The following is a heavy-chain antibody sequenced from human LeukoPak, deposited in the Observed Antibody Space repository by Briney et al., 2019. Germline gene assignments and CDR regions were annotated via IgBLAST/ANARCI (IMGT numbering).Heavy chain of an antibody. V-gene: IGHV3-74*01. CDR3: AREEWELLPYFDY. Sequence: GESLRPSCAASGFTFSSYWMHWVRQAPGKGLVWVSRINSDGSSTSYADSVKGRFTISRDNAKNTLYLQMNSLRAEDTAVYYCAREEWELLPYFDYWGQGTLVTVSS. J-gene: IGHJ4*02. D-gene: IGHD1-26*01. CDR2: INSDGSST. CDR1: GFTFSSYW.